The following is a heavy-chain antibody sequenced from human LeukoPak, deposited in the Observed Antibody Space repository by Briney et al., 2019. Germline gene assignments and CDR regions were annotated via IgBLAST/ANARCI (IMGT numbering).Heavy chain of an antibody. CDR1: GYTFTGYY. D-gene: IGHD4-23*01. CDR2: INPNGGDT. Sequence: ASVKVSCKASGYTFTGYYIHWVRQAPGHGLEWMGSINPNGGDTNYPRKFQGRVTMTMDTSITTAYMELTRLTSDDTAVYFCARGYGGNSDYWGQGTLVTVSS. V-gene: IGHV1-2*02. CDR3: ARGYGGNSDY. J-gene: IGHJ4*02.